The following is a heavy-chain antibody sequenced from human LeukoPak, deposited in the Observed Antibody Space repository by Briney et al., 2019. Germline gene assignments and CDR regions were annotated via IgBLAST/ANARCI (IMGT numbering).Heavy chain of an antibody. J-gene: IGHJ4*02. CDR3: ARRPISITGTELELDY. CDR1: GGTFSSYA. V-gene: IGHV1-69*06. CDR2: IIPIFGTA. D-gene: IGHD1-7*01. Sequence: SVKVSCKASGGTFSSYAISWVRQAPGQGLGWMGGIIPIFGTANYAQKFQGRVTITADKSTSTAYMELSSLRSEDTAVYYCARRPISITGTELELDYWGQGTLVTVSS.